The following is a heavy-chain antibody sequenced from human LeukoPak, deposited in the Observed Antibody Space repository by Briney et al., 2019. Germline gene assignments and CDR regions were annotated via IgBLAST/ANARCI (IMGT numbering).Heavy chain of an antibody. CDR1: GFTFDDYG. J-gene: IGHJ4*02. V-gene: IGHV3-20*04. Sequence: GGCLRLACAAPGFTFDDYGMSSVRQAPGKGLGRDHGINWNGGSTGYADSVKGRFTSSRDNAKDSLYLQMNSLRAEDTALYYCAREHRNYYDSSGHQGLDYWGQGTLVTVSS. CDR2: INWNGGST. CDR3: AREHRNYYDSSGHQGLDY. D-gene: IGHD3-22*01.